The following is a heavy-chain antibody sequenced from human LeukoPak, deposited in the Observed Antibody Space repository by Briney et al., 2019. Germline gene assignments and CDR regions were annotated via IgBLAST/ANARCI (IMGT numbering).Heavy chain of an antibody. CDR2: VYSGGST. CDR3: ARTPLRGATFFTSYPNWFDT. V-gene: IGHV4-61*02. CDR1: GGSISSGGYY. D-gene: IGHD3-10*01. J-gene: IGHJ5*02. Sequence: SETLSLTCTVSGGSISSGGYYWSWIRQPAGKGLEWIGRVYSGGSTDYNPSLKSRLSTSVDTSKIQFSLRLSSVTVADTAVYYCARTPLRGATFFTSYPNWFDTWGQGTLVTVSS.